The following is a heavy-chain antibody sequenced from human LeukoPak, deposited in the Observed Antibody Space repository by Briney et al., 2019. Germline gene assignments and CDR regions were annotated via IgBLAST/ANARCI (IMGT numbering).Heavy chain of an antibody. CDR3: VRDVFLGAVAGRRGDY. CDR2: INPSGGST. CDR1: GYTFTNYY. J-gene: IGHJ4*02. V-gene: IGHV1-46*01. D-gene: IGHD6-19*01. Sequence: ASVKVSCKASGYTFTNYYIHWVRQAPGQGLECMGIINPSGGSTSYAQKFQGRVTMTRDMSTSTAYMELTSLRFEDTAVYYCVRDVFLGAVAGRRGDYWGQGTLVTVSS.